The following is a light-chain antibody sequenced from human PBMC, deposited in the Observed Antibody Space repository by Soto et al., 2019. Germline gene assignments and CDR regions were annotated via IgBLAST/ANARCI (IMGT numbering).Light chain of an antibody. CDR1: QSISSSY. J-gene: IGKJ2*01. CDR2: AAS. CDR3: QQYGSSSYT. V-gene: IGKV3-20*01. Sequence: EIVLTQSPGTLSLSPGERATLSCRASQSISSSYLAWYQQKPGQAPRLLIYAASSRATGIPDRFSGSGSGTDFTLTISRLEPEDFAVYNCQQYGSSSYTLGQGPSWRSN.